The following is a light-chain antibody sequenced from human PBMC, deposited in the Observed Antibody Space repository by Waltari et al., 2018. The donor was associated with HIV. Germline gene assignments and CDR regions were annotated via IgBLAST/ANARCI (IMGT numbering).Light chain of an antibody. CDR2: SNN. V-gene: IGLV1-44*01. J-gene: IGLJ3*02. Sequence: QSVLTQPPSASGTTGQRVTISCSGSSSNIGSNPVNWYQQLPGTSPKLLLYSNNHRPSGVPDRFSGSQSGTSAALAISGLQSEDEADYYCAAWDGSLNGRVFGGGTKLTVL. CDR3: AAWDGSLNGRV. CDR1: SSNIGSNP.